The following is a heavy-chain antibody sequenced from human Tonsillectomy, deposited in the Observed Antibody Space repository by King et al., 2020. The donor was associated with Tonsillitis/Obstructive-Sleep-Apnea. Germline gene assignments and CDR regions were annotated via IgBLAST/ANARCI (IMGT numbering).Heavy chain of an antibody. CDR2: INAGNGNT. CDR1: GYTFTSYA. D-gene: IGHD5-12*01. CDR3: AGDWAIVATTYAFDY. J-gene: IGHJ4*02. Sequence: QLVQSGAEVKKPGASVKVSCKASGYTFTSYAMHWVRQAPGQRLEWMGWINAGNGNTKYSQKFQGRVTITRDTSASTAYMELSSLRSEDTAVYYCAGDWAIVATTYAFDYWGQGTLVTVSS. V-gene: IGHV1-3*01.